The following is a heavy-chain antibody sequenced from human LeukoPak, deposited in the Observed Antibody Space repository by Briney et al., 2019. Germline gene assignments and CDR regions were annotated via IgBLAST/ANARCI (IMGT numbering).Heavy chain of an antibody. CDR1: GFTFSVSV. V-gene: IGHV3-73*01. CDR2: IRTKPYNYAT. CDR3: AKDRAYYSDSSGYYLVRAYDY. J-gene: IGHJ4*02. Sequence: GGSLRLSCAASGFTFSVSVIHWVRQASGKGLEWVGHIRTKPYNYATEYAASVKGRFTISRDNSKNTLYLQMNSLRAEDTAVYYCAKDRAYYSDSSGYYLVRAYDYWGQGTLVTVSS. D-gene: IGHD3-22*01.